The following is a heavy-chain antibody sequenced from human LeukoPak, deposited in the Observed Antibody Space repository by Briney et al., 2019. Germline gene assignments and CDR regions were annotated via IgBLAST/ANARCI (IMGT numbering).Heavy chain of an antibody. CDR3: SRRAAGTFDY. CDR1: GGSISSSSYY. V-gene: IGHV4-39*01. Sequence: SETLSLTCIVSGGSISSSSYYWGWIRQPPGKGLEWIGGIYYSGSTYYNPSLKSRVSISIDTSKNQFSLNLNSVTAVDTAVYYCSRRAAGTFDYWGQGTLVTVSS. D-gene: IGHD6-13*01. J-gene: IGHJ4*02. CDR2: IYYSGST.